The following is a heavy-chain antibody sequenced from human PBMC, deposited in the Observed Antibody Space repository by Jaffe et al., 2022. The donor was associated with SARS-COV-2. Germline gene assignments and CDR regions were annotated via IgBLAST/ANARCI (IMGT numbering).Heavy chain of an antibody. V-gene: IGHV3-7*01. J-gene: IGHJ3*01. CDR2: TNEDGSDN. D-gene: IGHD2-8*01. CDR3: ARGSNGAFDV. Sequence: EVQLVESGGGLVQPGGSLRLSCAASGFTFSSSWMHWVRQTPGKGLEWVARTNEDGSDNDYVDSLRGRFVISRDNAKNSLFLQMSSLRAEDTAVYFCARGSNGAFDVWGQGTLVTVSS. CDR1: GFTFSSSW.